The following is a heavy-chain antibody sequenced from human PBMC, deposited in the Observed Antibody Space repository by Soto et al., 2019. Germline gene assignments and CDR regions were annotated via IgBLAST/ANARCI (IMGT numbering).Heavy chain of an antibody. J-gene: IGHJ4*02. V-gene: IGHV1-18*01. CDR3: ARDLYSSGWFFDY. CDR1: GYTFTSYG. CDR2: ISAYNGNT. D-gene: IGHD6-19*01. Sequence: QVQLVQSGAEVKKPGASVKVSCKASGYTFTSYGISWVRQAPGQGLEWMGWISAYNGNTNYAQKLQGRVTMTPDTSTSTAYMALRSLRSDDAAVYYCARDLYSSGWFFDYWGQGTLVTVSS.